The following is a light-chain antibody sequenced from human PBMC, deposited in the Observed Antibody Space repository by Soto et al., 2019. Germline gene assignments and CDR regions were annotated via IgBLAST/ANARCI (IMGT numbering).Light chain of an antibody. J-gene: IGKJ1*01. CDR1: QSIGTD. Sequence: DIQMTQSPSSLSASLGDRVSITCRASQSIGTDLNWYQQKPGKAPKLLISGASTLQGGVPSRFSGSVSGTEFTLTISSLQPGDLATYSCQQTYSTPWTFAQGTKVDI. V-gene: IGKV1-39*01. CDR2: GAS. CDR3: QQTYSTPWT.